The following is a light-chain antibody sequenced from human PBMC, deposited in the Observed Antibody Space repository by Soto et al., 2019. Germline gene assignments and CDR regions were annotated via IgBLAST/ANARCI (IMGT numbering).Light chain of an antibody. V-gene: IGKV3D-11*02. CDR1: QSVSSN. Sequence: EILFAQAPAPLSFLPGERATLSRRASQSVSSNLAWYQQKPGQAPRLLIYGASARATGIPDRFRGSGAGTDFTLTISRLEPEDFAVYYCQHHGDLIGFGGGTKVDIK. CDR2: GAS. CDR3: QHHGDLIG. J-gene: IGKJ4*01.